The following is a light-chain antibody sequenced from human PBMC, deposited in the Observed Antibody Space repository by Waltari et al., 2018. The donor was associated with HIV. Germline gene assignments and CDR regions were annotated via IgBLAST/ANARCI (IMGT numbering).Light chain of an antibody. CDR2: KTS. J-gene: IGKJ2*01. V-gene: IGKV1-5*03. CDR1: PNIDYW. CDR3: QQYNSHSYT. Sequence: DVQMTQSPSTLSASVGDRVSITCRASPNIDYWLAWYQQKPGQPPKLLIYKTSYLESGVPTRFSGSGSGADFTLTIDGLQPEDFATYYCQQYNSHSYTFGQGTKLDIK.